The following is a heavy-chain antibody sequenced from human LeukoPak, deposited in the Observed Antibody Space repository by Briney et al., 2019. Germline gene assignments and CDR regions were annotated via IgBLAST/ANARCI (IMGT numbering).Heavy chain of an antibody. V-gene: IGHV3-7*01. CDR1: GFTFSSYW. CDR3: AKGRWDTTSPFNY. D-gene: IGHD5-18*01. J-gene: IGHJ4*02. CDR2: IKQDGSEK. Sequence: HPGGSLRLSCAASGFTFSSYWMSWVRQAPGKGLEWVANIKQDGSEKYYVDSVKGRSTISRDNAKNSLYLQMNSLRAEDTAVYYCAKGRWDTTSPFNYWGQGTLVTVSS.